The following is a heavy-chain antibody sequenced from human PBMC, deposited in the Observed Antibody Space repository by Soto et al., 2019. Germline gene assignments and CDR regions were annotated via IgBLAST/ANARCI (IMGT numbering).Heavy chain of an antibody. J-gene: IGHJ4*02. CDR1: GFIFSNYA. CDR2: IWSDGSYD. Sequence: QVQLVESGGGVVQPGRSLRLSCATSGFIFSNYAMHWVRQAPGQGLEWVALIWSDGSYDNYAESVKGRFTISRDNSKKTLYVQMNSLRVEDTAVYFCARGTGPGSFLIDYWGQGTLVTVSS. D-gene: IGHD3-10*01. V-gene: IGHV3-33*01. CDR3: ARGTGPGSFLIDY.